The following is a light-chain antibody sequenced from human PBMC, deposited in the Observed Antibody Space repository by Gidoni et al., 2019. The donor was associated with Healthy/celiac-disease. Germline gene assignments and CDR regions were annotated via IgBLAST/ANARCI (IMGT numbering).Light chain of an antibody. J-gene: IGLJ2*01. CDR2: QDS. V-gene: IGLV3-1*01. Sequence: SYELTQPPSVSVPPGQTASITCSGDKLGDKYGCWYQQKPGQSPVLVIYQDSTRPSGIPERFAGSNSGNTATLTISGTQAMDEADYYCQAWDSSTVVFGGGTKLTVL. CDR1: KLGDKY. CDR3: QAWDSSTVV.